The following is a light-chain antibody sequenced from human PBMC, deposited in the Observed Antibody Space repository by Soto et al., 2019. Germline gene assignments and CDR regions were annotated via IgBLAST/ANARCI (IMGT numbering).Light chain of an antibody. Sequence: DIQMTQSPSTLSASVGDRVTITCRASQTISSWLAWYQQKPGQAPKLLIYKASSLESAVPSRFSGSGSGTEFTLTISGLQPDDFATYYCQHYNSYSEAFGQGTRPPIK. CDR3: QHYNSYSEA. J-gene: IGKJ5*01. CDR1: QTISSW. V-gene: IGKV1-5*03. CDR2: KAS.